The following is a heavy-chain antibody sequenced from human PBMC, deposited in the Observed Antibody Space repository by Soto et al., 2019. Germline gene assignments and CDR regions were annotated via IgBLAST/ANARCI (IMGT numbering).Heavy chain of an antibody. CDR2: IYPGDSDT. J-gene: IGHJ6*02. D-gene: IGHD3-16*01. CDR3: ARHHRSYDFFHYYYGIDV. V-gene: IGHV5-51*01. Sequence: PGESLKISCRGSGYNYNLHWIGWVRQKPGRGLEGMGIIYPGDSDTRYNPSFQGQVTISVDKSINTAYLQWDSLEASDTVTYYCARHHRSYDFFHYYYGIDVWGQGSTVTVSS. CDR1: GYNYNLHW.